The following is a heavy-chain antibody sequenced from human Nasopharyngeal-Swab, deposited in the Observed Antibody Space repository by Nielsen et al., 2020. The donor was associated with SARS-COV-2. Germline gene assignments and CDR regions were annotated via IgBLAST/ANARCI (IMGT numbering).Heavy chain of an antibody. D-gene: IGHD3-10*01. CDR1: GFTLNIYA. CDR3: AKDDVVRGDAFDI. J-gene: IGHJ3*02. Sequence: GGSQRLSCIASGFTLNIYAMAWVRRTPGRGLQWVSGISASGGSTYYTDSVKGRFAVSRDNSRNTLYLQMHSLRVEDTALYYCAKDDVVRGDAFDIWGQGTMVTVSS. V-gene: IGHV3-23*01. CDR2: ISASGGST.